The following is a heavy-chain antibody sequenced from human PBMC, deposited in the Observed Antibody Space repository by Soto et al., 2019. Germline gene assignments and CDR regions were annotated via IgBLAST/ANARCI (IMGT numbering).Heavy chain of an antibody. CDR1: GDSVSSNSAA. J-gene: IGHJ6*02. Sequence: SQTLSLTCAISGDSVSSNSAAWNWIRQSPSRGLEWLGRTYYRSKWYNDYAVSVKSRITINPDTSKNQFSLQLNSVTPEDTAVYYCARDSRIAAAGDAYYYYGMDVWSQGTTVTVSS. D-gene: IGHD6-13*01. V-gene: IGHV6-1*01. CDR2: TYYRSKWYN. CDR3: ARDSRIAAAGDAYYYYGMDV.